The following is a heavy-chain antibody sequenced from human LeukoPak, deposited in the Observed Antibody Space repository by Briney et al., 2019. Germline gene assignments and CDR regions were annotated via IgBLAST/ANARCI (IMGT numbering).Heavy chain of an antibody. J-gene: IGHJ4*02. V-gene: IGHV3-23*01. CDR2: ISGDGGST. CDR1: GLTFSGYA. Sequence: GGSLRLAGGGTGLTFSGYATSWAGQAPGRGVWLLSVISGDGGSTYYADSVKGRFTISRDNSKNTMYLQMNSLRAEDTAVYYCAKDRGGDMGGFDYWGQGTLVTVSS. D-gene: IGHD2-21*02. CDR3: AKDRGGDMGGFDY.